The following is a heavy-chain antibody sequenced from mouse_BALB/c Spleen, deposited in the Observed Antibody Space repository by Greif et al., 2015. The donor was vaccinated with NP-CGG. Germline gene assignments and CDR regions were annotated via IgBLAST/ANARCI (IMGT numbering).Heavy chain of an antibody. D-gene: IGHD2-4*01. J-gene: IGHJ3*01. CDR2: INPYNDGT. Sequence: VQLQQSGPELVKPGASVKMSCKASGYTFTSYVMHWVKQKPGQGLEWIGYINPYNDGTKYNEKFKGKATLTSDKSSSTAYMELSSLTSEDSAVYYCASYYDYDGFAWFAYWGQGTLVTVSA. V-gene: IGHV1-14*01. CDR3: ASYYDYDGFAWFAY. CDR1: GYTFTSYV.